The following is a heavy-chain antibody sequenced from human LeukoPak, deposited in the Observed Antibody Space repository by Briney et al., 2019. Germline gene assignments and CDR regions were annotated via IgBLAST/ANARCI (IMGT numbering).Heavy chain of an antibody. CDR3: ARYDDIAAAGTY. V-gene: IGHV4-61*05. Sequence: PSETLSLTCTVSGGSISSSSYYWGWIRQPPEKGLEWIGYIYYSGSTNYNPSLKSRVTISVDTSKNQFSLKLSSVTAADTAVYYCARYDDIAAAGTYWGQGTLVTVSS. J-gene: IGHJ4*02. CDR1: GGSISSSSYY. D-gene: IGHD6-13*01. CDR2: IYYSGST.